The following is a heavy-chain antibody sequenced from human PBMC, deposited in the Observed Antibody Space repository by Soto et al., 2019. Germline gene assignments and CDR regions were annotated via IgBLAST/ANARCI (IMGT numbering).Heavy chain of an antibody. CDR1: GGSISSGGYY. Sequence: SETLSLTCTVSGGSISSGGYYWSWIRQHPGKGLEWIGYIYYSGSTYYNPSLKSRVTISVDTSKNQFSLKLSSVTAADTAVYYCASSGGLPVATSSGLSFDYWGQGTLVTVSS. CDR2: IYYSGST. D-gene: IGHD6-19*01. CDR3: ASSGGLPVATSSGLSFDY. J-gene: IGHJ4*02. V-gene: IGHV4-31*03.